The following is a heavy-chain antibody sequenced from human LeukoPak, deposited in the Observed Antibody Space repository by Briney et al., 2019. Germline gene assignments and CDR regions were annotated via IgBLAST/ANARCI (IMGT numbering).Heavy chain of an antibody. Sequence: GGSLRLSCAASGFTFSSYGMSWVRQAPGKGLEWVANIKQDGSEKYYVDSVKGRFTISRDNAKNSLYLQMNSLRAEDTAVYYCARESYCSSTSCFHNWFDPWGQGTLVTVSS. V-gene: IGHV3-7*03. CDR1: GFTFSSYG. J-gene: IGHJ5*02. D-gene: IGHD2-2*01. CDR3: ARESYCSSTSCFHNWFDP. CDR2: IKQDGSEK.